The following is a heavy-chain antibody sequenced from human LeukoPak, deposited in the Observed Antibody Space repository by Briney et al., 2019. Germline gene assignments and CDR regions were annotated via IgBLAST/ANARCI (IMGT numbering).Heavy chain of an antibody. CDR3: ASGRRTTWIQLSGPDY. CDR1: GFSVSSNY. D-gene: IGHD5-18*01. Sequence: GGSLRLSCALSGFSVSSNYMSWVRQAPGKGLEWVSLISSGGSTYYADSVKGRFTISRDTSKNTLYLQMNSLRADDTAVYYCASGRRTTWIQLSGPDYWGQGTLVIVSS. J-gene: IGHJ4*02. CDR2: ISSGGST. V-gene: IGHV3-53*01.